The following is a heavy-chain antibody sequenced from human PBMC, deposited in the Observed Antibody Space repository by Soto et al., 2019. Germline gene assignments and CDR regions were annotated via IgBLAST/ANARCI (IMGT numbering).Heavy chain of an antibody. Sequence: PSETLSLTCTVSGGSISSYYWSWIRQPPGKGLEWIGYIYYSGSTNYNPSLKSRVTISVDTSKNQFSLKLSSVTAADTAVYYCARTFTIFGVVTPEIDAFDIWGQGTMATVS. CDR1: GGSISSYY. CDR2: IYYSGST. V-gene: IGHV4-59*01. J-gene: IGHJ3*02. CDR3: ARTFTIFGVVTPEIDAFDI. D-gene: IGHD3-3*01.